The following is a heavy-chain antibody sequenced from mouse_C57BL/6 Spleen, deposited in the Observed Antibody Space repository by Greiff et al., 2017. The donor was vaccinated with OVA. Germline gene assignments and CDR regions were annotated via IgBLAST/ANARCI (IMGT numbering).Heavy chain of an antibody. V-gene: IGHV3-8*01. Sequence: DVKLVESGPGLAKPSQTLSLTCSVTGYSITSDYWNWIRKFPGNKLEYMGYISYSGSTYYNPSLKSRISITRDTSKNQYYLQLNSVTTEDTATYYCARYRPPHYYAMDYWGQGTSVTVSS. J-gene: IGHJ4*01. CDR2: ISYSGST. CDR3: ARYRPPHYYAMDY. CDR1: GYSITSDY.